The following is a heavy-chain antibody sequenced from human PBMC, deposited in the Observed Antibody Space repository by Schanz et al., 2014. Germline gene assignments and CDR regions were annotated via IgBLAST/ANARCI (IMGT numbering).Heavy chain of an antibody. CDR1: GFTFSASA. Sequence: EVHLVESGGGLVQPGGSLRLSCAASGFTFSASAMHWVRQAPGKGLEWVSYISRSSSTIYYADSVRGRFTISRDNAKNSLYLQMNSLRAEDTAVYYCAKDHAGSDILTALGNWGQGTLVTVSS. J-gene: IGHJ4*02. V-gene: IGHV3-48*01. D-gene: IGHD3-9*01. CDR2: ISRSSSTI. CDR3: AKDHAGSDILTALGN.